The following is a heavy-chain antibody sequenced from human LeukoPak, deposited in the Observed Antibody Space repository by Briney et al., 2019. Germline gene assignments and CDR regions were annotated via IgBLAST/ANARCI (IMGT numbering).Heavy chain of an antibody. CDR3: ARDKNWDLEY. D-gene: IGHD7-27*01. Sequence: ASAKVSCTTSGYTFTSYGISWMRQAPGQGLEWMGWISTYNGNTNYAQNLQGRVTMTTDTSTSTAYMELRSLKSDDTAVYYCARDKNWDLEYWGQGTLVTVSS. CDR2: ISTYNGNT. V-gene: IGHV1-18*01. CDR1: GYTFTSYG. J-gene: IGHJ4*02.